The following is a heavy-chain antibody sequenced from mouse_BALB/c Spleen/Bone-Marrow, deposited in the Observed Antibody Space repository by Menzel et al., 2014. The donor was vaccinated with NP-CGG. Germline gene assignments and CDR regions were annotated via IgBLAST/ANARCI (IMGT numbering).Heavy chain of an antibody. CDR3: ARNYDYDGGYYAMDY. V-gene: IGHV1-7*01. CDR2: INPSTGYT. Sequence: VLLVEPGAELAKPGASVKMSCKASGYNFISYWMHWVKQRPGQGLEWIGYINPSTGYTEYNQKFKDKATLTADKSSSKAYMQLSSLTSEDSAFYYCARNYDYDGGYYAMDYWGQGTSVTVSS. J-gene: IGHJ4*01. CDR1: GYNFISYW. D-gene: IGHD2-4*01.